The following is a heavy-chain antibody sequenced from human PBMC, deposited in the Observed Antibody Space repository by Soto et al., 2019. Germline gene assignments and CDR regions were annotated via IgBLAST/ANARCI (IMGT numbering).Heavy chain of an antibody. CDR2: IYYSGST. V-gene: IGHV4-30-4*01. J-gene: IGHJ3*02. Sequence: SETLSLTCTVSGGSIRSGYYYWSWIRQPPGKGLEWIGYIYYSGSTYYNPSLKSRVTISVDTSKNQFSLKLSSVTAADTAVYYCARSRTITMIVVVTPDAFDIWGQGTMVTVS. CDR3: ARSRTITMIVVVTPDAFDI. CDR1: GGSIRSGYYY. D-gene: IGHD3-22*01.